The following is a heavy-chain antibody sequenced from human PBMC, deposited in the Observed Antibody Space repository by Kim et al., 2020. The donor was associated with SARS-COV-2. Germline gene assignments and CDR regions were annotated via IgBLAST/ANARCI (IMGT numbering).Heavy chain of an antibody. CDR2: IGGSGDGT. Sequence: GGSLRLSCAASGFTFRSYGMSWVRQAPGKGLEWVSGIGGSGDGTYYADSVKGRFTISRENSKNTLYLQMNSLRAEDTAVYYCAKRVRGRIRVFDYWGQGTLVTVSS. CDR1: GFTFRSYG. CDR3: AKRVRGRIRVFDY. J-gene: IGHJ4*02. D-gene: IGHD3-10*01. V-gene: IGHV3-23*01.